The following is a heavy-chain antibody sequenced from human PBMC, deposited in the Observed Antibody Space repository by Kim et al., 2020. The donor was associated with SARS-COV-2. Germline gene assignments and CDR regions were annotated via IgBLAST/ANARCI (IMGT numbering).Heavy chain of an antibody. D-gene: IGHD3-10*01. CDR1: GFTLSNYG. J-gene: IGHJ4*02. CDR2: ISEDGRII. V-gene: IGHV3-30*18. Sequence: GGSLRLSCAASGFTLSNYGMHWVRQAPGKGLEWVAFISEDGRIINYGDSAKGRFAISRDNSKNTLYLQMSSLRAEDTAVYYCAKRGTSGKCFFDSWGQGTLVTVSS. CDR3: AKRGTSGKCFFDS.